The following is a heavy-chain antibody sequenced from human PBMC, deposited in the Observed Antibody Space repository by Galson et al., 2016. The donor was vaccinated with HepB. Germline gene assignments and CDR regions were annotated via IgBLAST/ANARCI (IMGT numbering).Heavy chain of an antibody. CDR2: ISANSGNT. D-gene: IGHD6-25*01. CDR3: ARDVRHGMDV. Sequence: SVKVSCKASGYTFTTYGISWVRQAPGQGLEWLGWISANSGNTNYAQNLQGRVTLATDTSTTTAYMELRSLRSDDTAVYYCARDVRHGMDVWGQGTTVTVS. J-gene: IGHJ6*02. CDR1: GYTFTTYG. V-gene: IGHV1-18*04.